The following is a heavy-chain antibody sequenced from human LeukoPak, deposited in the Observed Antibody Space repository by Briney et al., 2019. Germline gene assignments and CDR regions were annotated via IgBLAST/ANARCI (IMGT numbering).Heavy chain of an antibody. V-gene: IGHV4-59*01. Sequence: SETLSLTCTVSGGSISSYYWSWIRQPPGKGLEWIGYIYYSGSTNYNPSLKSRVTISVDTSKNQFSLKLSSVTAADTAVYYCARGVEITSCYSVDCYYYYYMDVWGKGTTVTVSS. J-gene: IGHJ6*03. CDR3: ARGVEITSCYSVDCYYYYYMDV. CDR1: GGSISSYY. D-gene: IGHD2-2*01. CDR2: IYYSGST.